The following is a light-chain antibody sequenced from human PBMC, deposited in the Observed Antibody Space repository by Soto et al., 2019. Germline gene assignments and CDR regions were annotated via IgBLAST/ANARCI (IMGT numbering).Light chain of an antibody. Sequence: DLQMTQSPSSLSASVGDRVSITCRASQSISANLNWFQQKPGRVPNLLIYATSTLQSGVPSRFSGTRSGTDFTLTISTLQPEDSATYYCQQSYAIPLTFGGGTKVDIK. J-gene: IGKJ4*01. CDR3: QQSYAIPLT. V-gene: IGKV1-39*01. CDR2: ATS. CDR1: QSISAN.